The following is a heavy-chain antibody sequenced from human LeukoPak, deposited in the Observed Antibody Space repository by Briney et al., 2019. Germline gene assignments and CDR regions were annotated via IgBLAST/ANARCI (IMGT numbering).Heavy chain of an antibody. CDR1: GFWCGTSGGE. Sequence: SGPTLLHATPTLTLTFTFSGFWCGTSGGEVGWIRQPPGKALEWLTLINWDEDKRYSPSLNSRLTITKHTSKNRVVLTMTNMDPVDTATYYCIHRAGSSSSAWGQGSLVTVSS. V-gene: IGHV2-5*02. CDR3: IHRAGSSSSA. J-gene: IGHJ5*02. CDR2: INWDEDK. D-gene: IGHD6-6*01.